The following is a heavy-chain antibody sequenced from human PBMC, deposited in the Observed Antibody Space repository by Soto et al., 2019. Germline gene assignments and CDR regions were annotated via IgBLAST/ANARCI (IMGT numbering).Heavy chain of an antibody. CDR2: VNPSGGST. Sequence: QVQLVQSGAEVKKPGASVKVSCKASGYIFTAYSMHWVRQTPGQGLEWMGVVNPSGGSTNYAQKFQGRITMTRDTSTSTVYMALSSPTSEDTAVYYCAREENCSDGICYSEYFQRWGQGTLVTVSS. CDR1: GYIFTAYS. V-gene: IGHV1-46*01. D-gene: IGHD2-15*01. CDR3: AREENCSDGICYSEYFQR. J-gene: IGHJ1*01.